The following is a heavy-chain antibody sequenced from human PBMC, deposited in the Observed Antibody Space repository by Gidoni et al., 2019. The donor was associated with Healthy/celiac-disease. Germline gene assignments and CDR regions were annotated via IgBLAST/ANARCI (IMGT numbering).Heavy chain of an antibody. CDR2: IYPGDSDT. V-gene: IGHV5-51*03. D-gene: IGHD3-10*01. Sequence: EVQLVQSGAEVKKPGESLKISGKGSGYSFTSYWIGWVRQMHGKGLEWMGIIYPGDSDTRYSPSFQGQVTISADKSISTAYLQWSSLKASDTAMCYCARRLERGSGSSELDYWGQGTLVTVSS. CDR1: GYSFTSYW. CDR3: ARRLERGSGSSELDY. J-gene: IGHJ4*02.